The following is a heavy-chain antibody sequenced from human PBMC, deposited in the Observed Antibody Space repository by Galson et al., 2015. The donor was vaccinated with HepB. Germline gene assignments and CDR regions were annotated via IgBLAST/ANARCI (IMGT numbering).Heavy chain of an antibody. Sequence: SVKVSCKASGYTFTSYGISWVRQAPGQGLEWMGWISAYNGNTNYAQKLQGRVTMTTDTSTSTAYMELRSLRSDDTAVYYCARAFPDFWSGYYLGGYWGQGTLVTVSS. CDR3: ARAFPDFWSGYYLGGY. V-gene: IGHV1-18*01. D-gene: IGHD3-3*01. J-gene: IGHJ4*02. CDR1: GYTFTSYG. CDR2: ISAYNGNT.